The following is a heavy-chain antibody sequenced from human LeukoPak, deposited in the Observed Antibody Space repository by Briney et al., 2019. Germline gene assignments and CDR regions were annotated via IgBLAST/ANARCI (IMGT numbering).Heavy chain of an antibody. Sequence: SETLSLTCTVSGGSISSGCYYWSWIRQPAGKGLEWIGRIYTSGSTNYNPSLKSRVTISVDTSKNQFSLKLSSVTAADTAVYYCARQEYQLLDAFDIWGQGTMVTVSS. CDR1: GGSISSGCYY. J-gene: IGHJ3*02. CDR2: IYTSGST. V-gene: IGHV4-61*02. CDR3: ARQEYQLLDAFDI. D-gene: IGHD2-2*01.